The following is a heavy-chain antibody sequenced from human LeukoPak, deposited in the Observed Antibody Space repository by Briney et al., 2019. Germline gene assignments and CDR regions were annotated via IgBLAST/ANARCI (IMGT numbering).Heavy chain of an antibody. CDR1: GFTFDDYA. CDR3: AKEDDYGDCAVYFQD. D-gene: IGHD4/OR15-4a*01. CDR2: ISWNSDYI. Sequence: GGSLRLSCAASGFTFDDYAMHWVRQAPGKGLAGVSGISWNSDYIDYADSVKGRFTISRDNANNSLYLQMNSLRAEDTAFYYCAKEDDYGDCAVYFQDWGQGTLVTVSS. J-gene: IGHJ1*01. V-gene: IGHV3-9*01.